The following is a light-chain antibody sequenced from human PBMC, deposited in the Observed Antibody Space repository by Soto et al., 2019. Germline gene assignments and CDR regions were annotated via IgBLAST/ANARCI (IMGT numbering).Light chain of an antibody. CDR3: QQSYSTPPT. CDR2: AAS. Sequence: EIQMAQSPSSLSASLADRFTITCLASQGIRNDLGWYQQKPGKAPKLLIYAASSLQSGVPSRFSGSGSGTDFTLTISSLQPEDFATYYCQQSYSTPPTFGQGTKVDIK. J-gene: IGKJ1*01. V-gene: IGKV1-39*01. CDR1: QGIRND.